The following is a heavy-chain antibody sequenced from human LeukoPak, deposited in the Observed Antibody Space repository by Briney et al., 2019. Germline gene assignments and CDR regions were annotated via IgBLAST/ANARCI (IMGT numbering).Heavy chain of an antibody. D-gene: IGHD3-9*01. CDR3: ARDGYFDWLSYMDV. V-gene: IGHV4-59*12. CDR1: GGSITGYY. CDR2: IYYSGST. Sequence: SETLSLTCTVSGGSITGYYWSWIRQPPGKGLEWIGYIYYSGSTNYNPSLKSRVTISVDTSKNQFSLKLSSVTAADTAVYYCARDGYFDWLSYMDVRGKGTTVTVSS. J-gene: IGHJ6*03.